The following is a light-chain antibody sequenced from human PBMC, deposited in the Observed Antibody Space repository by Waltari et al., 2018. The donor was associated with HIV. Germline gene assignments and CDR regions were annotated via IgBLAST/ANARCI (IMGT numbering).Light chain of an antibody. V-gene: IGKV3-20*01. J-gene: IGKJ4*01. CDR2: GAS. CDR3: QQYGSSPLT. Sequence: EIVLTQSPGTLSLSPGERATLSCRASQSVTSSFLSWYQRKTAQAPRLLIYGASSRATGIPDRFSGGGSGTDFTLTISRLEPEDFAVYYCQQYGSSPLTFGGGTKVDIK. CDR1: QSVTSSF.